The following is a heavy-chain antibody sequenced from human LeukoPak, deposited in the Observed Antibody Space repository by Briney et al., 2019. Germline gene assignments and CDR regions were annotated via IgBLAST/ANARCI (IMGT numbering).Heavy chain of an antibody. CDR1: GDSISSTTYY. CDR2: IYYSGTT. V-gene: IGHV4-39*01. CDR3: ARQLLTNWFGP. D-gene: IGHD3-9*01. Sequence: PSETLSLTCTVSGDSISSTTYYWGWIRQPPGRGLEWIGSIYYSGTTYYNPSLKSRVTISVDTSKNQFSLSLSSVTAADTAVYYCARQLLTNWFGPWGQGTLVTVSS. J-gene: IGHJ5*02.